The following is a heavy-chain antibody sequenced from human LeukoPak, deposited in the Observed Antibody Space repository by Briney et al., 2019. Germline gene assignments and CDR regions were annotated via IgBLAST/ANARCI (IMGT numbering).Heavy chain of an antibody. Sequence: GGSLRLSCAASGFTFRNYWMSWVRQAPGKGLEWVSYIGSSGITIYYADSVKGRFTISRDNAKNSLYLQMNSLRAEDTAVYYCARGHRLYGMDVWGQGTTVTVSS. CDR2: IGSSGITI. CDR1: GFTFRNYW. D-gene: IGHD3-16*02. J-gene: IGHJ6*02. V-gene: IGHV3-48*03. CDR3: ARGHRLYGMDV.